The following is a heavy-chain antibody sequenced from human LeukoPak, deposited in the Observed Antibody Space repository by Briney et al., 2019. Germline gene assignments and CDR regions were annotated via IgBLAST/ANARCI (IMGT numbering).Heavy chain of an antibody. D-gene: IGHD2-2*01. J-gene: IGHJ6*03. CDR2: ISSSSSYI. CDR3: AREGYCSSTSCYLMDV. V-gene: IGHV3-21*01. CDR1: GFTFSSYS. Sequence: SGGSLGLSCAASGFTFSSYSMNWVRQAPGKGLEWVSSISSSSSYIYYADSVKGRFTISRGNAKNSLYLQMNSLRAEDTAVYYCAREGYCSSTSCYLMDVWGKGTTVTVSS.